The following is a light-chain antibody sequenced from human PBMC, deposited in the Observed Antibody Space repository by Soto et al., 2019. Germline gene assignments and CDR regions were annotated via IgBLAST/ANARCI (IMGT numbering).Light chain of an antibody. CDR2: KIS. Sequence: DSVMTQTPLSSLVTLGQPASISCRSSQSLVHSDGNTYLNWLHQRPGQPPRLLLYKISNRFFGVPDRFSGSGAGTHFPLTINRVEAEDVGVYYCMQATQPTWTFGQGTKVDI. CDR1: QSLVHSDGNTY. CDR3: MQATQPTWT. V-gene: IGKV2-24*01. J-gene: IGKJ1*01.